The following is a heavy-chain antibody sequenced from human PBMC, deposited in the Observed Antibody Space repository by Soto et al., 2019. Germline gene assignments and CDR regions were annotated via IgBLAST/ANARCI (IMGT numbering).Heavy chain of an antibody. CDR3: GRDPRDIVVVVAAPGGTVGNL. CDR2: ISYDGSNK. CDR1: GFTFSSYA. V-gene: IGHV3-30-3*01. D-gene: IGHD2-15*01. J-gene: IGHJ2*01. Sequence: QVQLVESGGGVVQPGRSLRLSCAASGFTFSSYAMHWVRQAPGKGLEWVAVISYDGSNKYYADSVKGRFTISRDNSKNTLYLQMNSLRAEDKAVYYCGRDPRDIVVVVAAPGGTVGNLWGRGTLVTVSS.